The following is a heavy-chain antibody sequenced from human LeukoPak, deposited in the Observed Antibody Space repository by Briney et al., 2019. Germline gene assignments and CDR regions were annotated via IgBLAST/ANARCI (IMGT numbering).Heavy chain of an antibody. D-gene: IGHD3-22*01. V-gene: IGHV3-11*01. CDR2: ISRSGTTI. CDR1: EFTLSDYY. J-gene: IGHJ4*02. CDR3: ARDKYETSGCFDY. Sequence: GGSLRLSCAASEFTLSDYYMSWIRQAPGKGLEWVSYISRSGTTIYYADSVKGRFTISRDNAKNSLYLQMNSLRADDTAVYFCARDKYETSGCFDYWGQGALVTVSP.